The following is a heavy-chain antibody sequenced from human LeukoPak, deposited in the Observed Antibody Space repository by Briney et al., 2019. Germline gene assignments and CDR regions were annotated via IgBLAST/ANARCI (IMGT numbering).Heavy chain of an antibody. V-gene: IGHV1-69*13. CDR1: GGTFSSYA. J-gene: IGHJ4*02. CDR2: IIPIFGTA. CDR3: ARDDPAARISGYSGYDYQGFDY. Sequence: SVKVSCKVSGGTFSSYAISWVRQAPGQGLEWMGGIIPIFGTANYAQKFQGRVTITADESTSTAYMELSSLRSEDTAVYYCARDDPAARISGYSGYDYQGFDYWGQGTLVTVSS. D-gene: IGHD5-12*01.